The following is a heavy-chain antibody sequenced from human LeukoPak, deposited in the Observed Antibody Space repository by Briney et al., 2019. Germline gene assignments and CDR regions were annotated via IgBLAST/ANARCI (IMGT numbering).Heavy chain of an antibody. CDR2: INTNTGNP. V-gene: IGHV7-4-1*02. Sequence: ASVKVSCKASGYTFTSYAMHWVRQAPGQGLEWMGWINTNTGNPTYAQGFTGRFVFSLGTSVSTAYLQISSLTTEDTAVYYCSRGGEGMVAPSYWGQEPWSPSPQ. CDR1: GYTFTSYA. CDR3: SRGGEGMVAPSY. J-gene: IGHJ4*01. D-gene: IGHD1-26*01.